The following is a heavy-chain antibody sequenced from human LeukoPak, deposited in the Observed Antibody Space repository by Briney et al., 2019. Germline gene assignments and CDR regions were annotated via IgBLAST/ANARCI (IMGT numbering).Heavy chain of an antibody. CDR3: ARGYCSSTSCYLGRWYFDY. V-gene: IGHV1-69*13. CDR1: GGTFSSYA. CDR2: IIPIFGTA. D-gene: IGHD2-2*01. Sequence: ASVKVSCKASGGTFSSYAISWVRQAPGQGLEWMGGIIPIFGTANYAQKFQGRVTITADESTSTAYMELSSLRSEDTAVYYCARGYCSSTSCYLGRWYFDYWGQGTLVTVSS. J-gene: IGHJ4*02.